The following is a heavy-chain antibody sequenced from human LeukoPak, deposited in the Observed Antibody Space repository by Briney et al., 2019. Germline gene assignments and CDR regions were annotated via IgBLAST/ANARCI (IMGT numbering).Heavy chain of an antibody. D-gene: IGHD6-19*01. CDR2: INPNSGGT. Sequence: ASVKVSCKASGYTFTGYYMHWVRQAPGQGLEWMGWINPNSGGTNYAQKFQGWVTMTRDTSISTAYMELSRLRSDDTAVYCCGRDGDEYSSGWSFDYWGQGTLVTVSS. CDR3: GRDGDEYSSGWSFDY. CDR1: GYTFTGYY. J-gene: IGHJ4*02. V-gene: IGHV1-2*04.